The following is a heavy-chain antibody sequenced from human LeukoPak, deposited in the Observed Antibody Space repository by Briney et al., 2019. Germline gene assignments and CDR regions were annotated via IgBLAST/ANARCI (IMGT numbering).Heavy chain of an antibody. Sequence: GGSLRLSCAASGFTFSNYWMHWVRQVPGEGLVWVSRINTDVSSTNYADSVKGRFTISRDNAKNTPYLQMSSLRVEDTAVYSCARANNFDYWGQGTLVTVSS. V-gene: IGHV3-74*01. CDR3: ARANNFDY. CDR2: INTDVSST. D-gene: IGHD4/OR15-4a*01. CDR1: GFTFSNYW. J-gene: IGHJ4*02.